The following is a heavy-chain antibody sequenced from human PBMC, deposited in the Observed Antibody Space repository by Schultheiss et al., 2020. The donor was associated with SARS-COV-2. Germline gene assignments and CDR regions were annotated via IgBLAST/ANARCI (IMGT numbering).Heavy chain of an antibody. V-gene: IGHV3-30*18. Sequence: GGSLRLSCAASGKFTFSSYGMHWVRQAPGKGLEWVAGLSHSGSTQYYADSVMGRFTISRDNSKNTLYLQMDSLKTEDTAVYYCAKEHSSSSLWYFDSWGQGTLVTVSS. D-gene: IGHD6-6*01. CDR2: LSHSGSTQ. CDR1: GKFTFSSYG. J-gene: IGHJ4*02. CDR3: AKEHSSSSLWYFDS.